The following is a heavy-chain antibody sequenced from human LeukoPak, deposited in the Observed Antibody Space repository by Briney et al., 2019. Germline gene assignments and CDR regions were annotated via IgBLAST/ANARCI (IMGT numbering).Heavy chain of an antibody. V-gene: IGHV3-53*01. CDR1: GLPVRSNY. J-gene: IGHJ5*02. D-gene: IGHD2-21*02. CDR2: ISRDSST. Sequence: GGSLRLSRAASGLPVRSNYMSWVRQAPGKGLECVSYISRDSSTTYAASVKGRFTTSRDNSGNTLYLQMNNLKTEDTAVYYCRVCGGDCSLIDTWGQGTLDTVSS. CDR3: RVCGGDCSLIDT.